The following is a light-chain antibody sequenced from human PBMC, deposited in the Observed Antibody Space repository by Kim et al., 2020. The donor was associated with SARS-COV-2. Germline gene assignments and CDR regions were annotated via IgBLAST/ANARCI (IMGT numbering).Light chain of an antibody. J-gene: IGLJ2*01. CDR2: GKN. Sequence: ARGQTDRQTGQGDNLRSYYESWYQQKPGQAPVLVIYGKNKRPSGIPERISGSNSGNTASLTITEAQAEDGADYYCNSRDSSGNHLVFGGGNKLTVL. V-gene: IGLV3-19*01. CDR1: NLRSYY. CDR3: NSRDSSGNHLV.